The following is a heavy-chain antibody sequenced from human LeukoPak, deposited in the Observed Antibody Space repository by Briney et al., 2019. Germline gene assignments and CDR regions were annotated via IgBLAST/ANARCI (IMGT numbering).Heavy chain of an antibody. CDR3: AAWTARGYNF. D-gene: IGHD3/OR15-3a*01. J-gene: IGHJ4*02. V-gene: IGHV3-7*01. CDR2: INPDGSQK. CDR1: GFSFSGSW. Sequence: GESLRLSCAASGFSFSGSWMNWVRQAPGKGLEWVAHINPDGSQKWFVDSVRGRFTMSRDNAKNSLYLQMKSLKSEATAVCYCAAWTARGYNFWGQGTLVTVSS.